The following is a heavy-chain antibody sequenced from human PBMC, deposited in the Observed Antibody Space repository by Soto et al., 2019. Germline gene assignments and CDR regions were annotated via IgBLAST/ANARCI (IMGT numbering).Heavy chain of an antibody. V-gene: IGHV1-18*01. J-gene: IGHJ3*02. D-gene: IGHD3-22*01. Sequence: ASVKVSCKASGYTFTSYGISWVRQAPGQGLEWMGWISAYNGNTNYAQKLQGRVTMTTDTSTGTAYMELRSLRSDDTAVYYCARGGYYDSTPVAFDIWGQGTMVTVSS. CDR1: GYTFTSYG. CDR2: ISAYNGNT. CDR3: ARGGYYDSTPVAFDI.